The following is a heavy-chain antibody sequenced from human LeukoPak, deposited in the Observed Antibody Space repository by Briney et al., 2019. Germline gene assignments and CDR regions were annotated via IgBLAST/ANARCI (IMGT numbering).Heavy chain of an antibody. D-gene: IGHD3-22*01. CDR3: ARDRYYDTSDFLDY. CDR1: GFTFDHYG. Sequence: GGSLRLSCAASGFTFDHYGMNWVRQAPGKGLEGVSGINWNGGSTDYADSVKGRFTISRDNAKNSLYLQMNSLRAEDTAFYCCARDRYYDTSDFLDYWGQGTLVTVSS. J-gene: IGHJ4*02. V-gene: IGHV3-20*04. CDR2: INWNGGST.